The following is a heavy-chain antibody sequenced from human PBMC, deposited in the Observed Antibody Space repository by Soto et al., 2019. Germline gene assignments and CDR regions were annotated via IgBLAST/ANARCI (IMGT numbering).Heavy chain of an antibody. D-gene: IGHD3-22*01. V-gene: IGHV1-46*01. CDR3: ARDLRRFYYDSSGYYSGMGY. CDR1: GYTFTSYY. J-gene: IGHJ4*02. CDR2: INPSGGST. Sequence: SVKVSCKASGYTFTSYYMHWVRQAPGQGLEWMGIINPSGGSTSYAQKFQGRVTMTRDTSTSTVYMELSSLRSEDTAVYYCARDLRRFYYDSSGYYSGMGYWGQGTLVTVSS.